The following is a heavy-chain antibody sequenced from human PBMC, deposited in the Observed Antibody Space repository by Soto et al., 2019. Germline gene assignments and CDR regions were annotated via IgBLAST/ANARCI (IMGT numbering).Heavy chain of an antibody. D-gene: IGHD3-3*01. CDR2: INTNTGNP. CDR3: ARDGVRTYYDVWSGYYTSDAFDI. J-gene: IGHJ3*02. CDR1: GYTFTSYA. Sequence: VASVKVSCKASGYTFTSYAMNWVRQAPGQGLEWMGWINTNTGNPTYAQGFTGRFVFSLDTSVSTAYLQICSLKAEDTDVYYCARDGVRTYYDVWSGYYTSDAFDIWGQGTMVTVSS. V-gene: IGHV7-4-1*01.